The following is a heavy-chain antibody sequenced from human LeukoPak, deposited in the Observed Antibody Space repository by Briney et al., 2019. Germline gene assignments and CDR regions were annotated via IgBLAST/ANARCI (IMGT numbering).Heavy chain of an antibody. CDR3: ARFSYGDYYFDY. V-gene: IGHV4-34*01. CDR1: GGSFSGYY. J-gene: IGHJ4*02. Sequence: PSETLSLTCAVYGGSFSGYYWSWIRQPPGKGLEWIGEINHSGSTNYNPSLKSRVTISVDTSKNQFSLKLSSVTAADTAVYYCARFSYGDYYFDYWGQGTLVTVSS. CDR2: INHSGST. D-gene: IGHD4-17*01.